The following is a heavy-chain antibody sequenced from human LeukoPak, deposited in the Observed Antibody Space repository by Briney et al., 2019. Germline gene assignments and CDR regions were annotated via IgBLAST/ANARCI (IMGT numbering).Heavy chain of an antibody. CDR1: GGSISGYH. CDR3: ARVPRSYYYYYMDV. V-gene: IGHV4-59*01. Sequence: SSETLSLTCNVSGGSISGYHWSWIRQPPGKGLEWLGYIYYSGSSNYNPSLKSRVTMSADTSKNQFSLKLSSVTAADTAVYYCARVPRSYYYYYMDVWDKGTTVTVSS. J-gene: IGHJ6*03. CDR2: IYYSGSS.